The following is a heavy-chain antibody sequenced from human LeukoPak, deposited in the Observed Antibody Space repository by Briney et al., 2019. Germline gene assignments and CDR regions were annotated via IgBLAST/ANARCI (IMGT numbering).Heavy chain of an antibody. CDR1: GGTFSSYA. CDR3: ARGGIVGATTALHFDY. D-gene: IGHD1-26*01. V-gene: IGHV1-69*13. CDR2: IIPIFGTA. Sequence: SVKVSCKASGGTFSSYAISWVRQAPGQGLEWMGGIIPIFGTANYAQKFQGRVTITADESTSTAYMELSSLKASDTAMYYCARGGIVGATTALHFDYWGQGTLVTVSS. J-gene: IGHJ4*02.